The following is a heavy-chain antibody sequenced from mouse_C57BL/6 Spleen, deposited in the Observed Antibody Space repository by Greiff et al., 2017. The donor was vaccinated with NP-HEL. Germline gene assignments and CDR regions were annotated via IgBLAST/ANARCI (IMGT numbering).Heavy chain of an antibody. D-gene: IGHD2-1*01. J-gene: IGHJ3*01. CDR1: GFNIKDYY. V-gene: IGHV14-1*01. CDR2: IDPEDGDT. CDR3: TTWNGNYLFAY. Sequence: VHVKQSGAELVRPGASVKLSCTASGFNIKDYYMHWVKQRPEQGLEWIGRIDPEDGDTEYAPKFQGKATMTADTSSNTAYLQLSSLTSEDTAVYYCTTWNGNYLFAYWGQGTLVTVSA.